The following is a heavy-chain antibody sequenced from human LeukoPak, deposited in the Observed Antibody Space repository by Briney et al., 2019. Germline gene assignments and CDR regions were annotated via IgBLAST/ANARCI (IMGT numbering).Heavy chain of an antibody. V-gene: IGHV1-69*13. Sequence: SVKVSCKASGGTFRSYAISWVRQAPGQGLEWMGGIIPIFGAANYAQKFQGRVTITADESTSTAYMELSSLRSEDTAVYYCARDQGYRYGYGDFDYWGQGTLVTVSS. D-gene: IGHD5-18*01. CDR3: ARDQGYRYGYGDFDY. J-gene: IGHJ4*02. CDR1: GGTFRSYA. CDR2: IIPIFGAA.